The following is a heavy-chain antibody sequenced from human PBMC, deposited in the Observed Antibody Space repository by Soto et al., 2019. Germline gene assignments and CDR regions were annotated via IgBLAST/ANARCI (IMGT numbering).Heavy chain of an antibody. CDR3: AKDRGLYCSGGRCLLFDD. Sequence: QVQLVESGGGVVQPGRSLRLSCAASDFTFSDYVMHWVRQAPGKGLEWVARISYDGNYKYYADPVKGRFTISRDTSKNTLLLKMNSLKAEDTAVYYCAKDRGLYCSGGRCLLFDDWGQGTLVTVSS. CDR2: ISYDGNYK. J-gene: IGHJ4*02. CDR1: DFTFSDYV. V-gene: IGHV3-30*18. D-gene: IGHD2-15*01.